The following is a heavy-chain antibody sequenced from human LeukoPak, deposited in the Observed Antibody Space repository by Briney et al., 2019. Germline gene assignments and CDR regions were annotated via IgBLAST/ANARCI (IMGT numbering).Heavy chain of an antibody. J-gene: IGHJ5*02. Sequence: ASVKVSCKASGYTFTGYYMHWVRQAPGQGHEWRGRINPNSGGTNYAQKFQGRVTMTRDTSISTAYMELSRLRSDDTAVYYCARKGGYYYWFDPWGQGTLVTVSS. V-gene: IGHV1-2*06. CDR1: GYTFTGYY. CDR3: ARKGGYYYWFDP. CDR2: INPNSGGT. D-gene: IGHD3-22*01.